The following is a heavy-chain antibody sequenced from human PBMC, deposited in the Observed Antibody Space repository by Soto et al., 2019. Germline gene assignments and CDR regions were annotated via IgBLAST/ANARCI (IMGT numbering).Heavy chain of an antibody. CDR2: ISAYNGNT. Sequence: ASVKVSCKASGYTFTSYGISWVRQAPGQGLEWMGWISAYNGNTNYAQKLQGRVTMTTDTSTSTAYMELRSLRSDDTAVYYCARAASGSYPSYYGMHVWGQGTTVTVPS. J-gene: IGHJ6*02. CDR3: ARAASGSYPSYYGMHV. V-gene: IGHV1-18*01. CDR1: GYTFTSYG. D-gene: IGHD1-26*01.